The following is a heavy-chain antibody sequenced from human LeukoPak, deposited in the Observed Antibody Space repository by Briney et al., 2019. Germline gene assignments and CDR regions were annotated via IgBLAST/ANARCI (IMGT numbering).Heavy chain of an antibody. CDR2: ISKSGDHT. V-gene: IGHV3-23*01. CDR3: ATSWGPDTSAFRWGRDGMDV. CDR1: GLTFNNYA. Sequence: GGSLRLSCAVSGLTFNNYAMSWVRQAPGKGLEWVSAISKSGDHTYYAASAKGRFTIYRDNSKNTQYLQMNSLRAEDTAVYYCATSWGPDTSAFRWGRDGMDVWGQGTTVAVSS. D-gene: IGHD3-16*01. J-gene: IGHJ6*02.